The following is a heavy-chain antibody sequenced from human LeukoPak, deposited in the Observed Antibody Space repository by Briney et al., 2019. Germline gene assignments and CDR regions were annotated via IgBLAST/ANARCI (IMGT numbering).Heavy chain of an antibody. D-gene: IGHD2-21*02. J-gene: IGHJ2*01. CDR2: VHTSGTT. V-gene: IGHV4-4*07. Sequence: SETLSLTCTVSGGSISTKYWSWIRQPAGKGLEWIGRVHTSGTTHYNPSLRSRVTISVDNSKNQFPLNLTSVTATDTAVYYCARDLGQRGVVTAHYWYFDLWGRGTLVTVSS. CDR1: GGSISTKY. CDR3: ARDLGQRGVVTAHYWYFDL.